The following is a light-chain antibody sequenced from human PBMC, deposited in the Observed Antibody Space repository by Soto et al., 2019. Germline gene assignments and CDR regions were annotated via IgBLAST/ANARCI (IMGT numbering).Light chain of an antibody. V-gene: IGLV1-44*01. CDR2: SNN. CDR3: AAWDDRLNGPV. CDR1: SSNSATHT. Sequence: QSVLTQPPSASGTTGQRVTISCSGSSSNSATHTVNWYQQLPGTAPTLLIFSNNQRPSGVPDRFYVSKSGTSASLAISGLQSEDEADYYCAAWDDRLNGPVFGGGTKLTVL. J-gene: IGLJ3*02.